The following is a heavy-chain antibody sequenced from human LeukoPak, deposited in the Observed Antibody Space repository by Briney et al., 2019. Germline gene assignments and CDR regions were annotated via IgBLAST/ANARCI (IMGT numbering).Heavy chain of an antibody. J-gene: IGHJ4*02. CDR1: GGSFSGYY. V-gene: IGHV3-11*04. Sequence: LSLTCAVYGGSFSGYYWSWIRQPPGKGLEWISHLNMYPDTIYYADSVKGRFTISRDNAKNSLYLQMNSLRAEDTAVYYCARGGYCSGGTCYVGDYWGQGTLVTVSS. CDR2: LNMYPDTI. CDR3: ARGGYCSGGTCYVGDY. D-gene: IGHD2-15*01.